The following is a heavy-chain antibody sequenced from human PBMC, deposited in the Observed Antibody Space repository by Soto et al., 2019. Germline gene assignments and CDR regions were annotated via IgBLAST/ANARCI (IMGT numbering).Heavy chain of an antibody. CDR3: AKDAWYSSSWSEFYYGMDV. J-gene: IGHJ6*02. Sequence: PGGSLILSCAASGFTFSSYAMSWVRQAPGKGLEWVSAISGSGGSTYYADSVKGRFTISRDNSKNTLYLQMNSLRAEDTAVYYCAKDAWYSSSWSEFYYGMDVWGQGTTVTVSS. D-gene: IGHD6-13*01. CDR2: ISGSGGST. CDR1: GFTFSSYA. V-gene: IGHV3-23*01.